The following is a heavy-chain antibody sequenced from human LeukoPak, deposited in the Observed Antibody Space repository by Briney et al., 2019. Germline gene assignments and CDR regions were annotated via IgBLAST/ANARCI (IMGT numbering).Heavy chain of an antibody. CDR3: ARGGRWPYDY. J-gene: IGHJ4*02. V-gene: IGHV4-34*01. CDR2: INHSGST. Sequence: SETLSLTCAVYGGSFSGYYWSWIRQPPGKGLEWIGEINHSGSTNYNPSLKSRVTISVDTSKNQFSLKLSSVTAADTAVYSCARGGRWPYDYWGQGTLVTVSS. D-gene: IGHD5-24*01. CDR1: GGSFSGYY.